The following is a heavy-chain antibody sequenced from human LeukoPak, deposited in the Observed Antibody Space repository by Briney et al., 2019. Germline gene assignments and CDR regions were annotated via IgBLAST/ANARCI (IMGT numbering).Heavy chain of an antibody. CDR3: AKDDAWLQYGN. D-gene: IGHD5-24*01. V-gene: IGHV3-23*01. CDR1: GFTFSSYG. Sequence: GGSLRLSCAASGFTFSSYGMHWVRQAPGKGLEWVSGISPNGVITYYADSVKGRFTISRDNSTGTVYLQMNSLRPEDTAVYYCAKDDAWLQYGNWGRGTLVTVSS. CDR2: ISPNGVIT. J-gene: IGHJ4*02.